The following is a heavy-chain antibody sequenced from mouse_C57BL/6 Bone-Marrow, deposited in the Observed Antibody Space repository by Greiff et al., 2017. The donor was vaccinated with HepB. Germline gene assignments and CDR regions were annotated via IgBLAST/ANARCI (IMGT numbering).Heavy chain of an antibody. Sequence: EVQLQQSGPVLVKPGASVKMSCKASGYTFTDYYMNWVKQSHGKSLEWIGVINPYNGGTSYNQKFKGKATLTVDKSSSTAYMELNSLTSEDSAVYYGAREGAYYSNYGAWFAYWGQGTLVTVSA. D-gene: IGHD2-5*01. CDR3: AREGAYYSNYGAWFAY. V-gene: IGHV1-19*01. CDR1: GYTFTDYY. CDR2: INPYNGGT. J-gene: IGHJ3*01.